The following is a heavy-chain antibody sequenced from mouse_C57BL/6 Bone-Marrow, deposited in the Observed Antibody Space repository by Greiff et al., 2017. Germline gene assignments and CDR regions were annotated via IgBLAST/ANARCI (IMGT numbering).Heavy chain of an antibody. CDR1: GYTFTSYW. V-gene: IGHV1-55*01. CDR3: ASRAYCDNTFYAMDY. Sequence: QVQLQQPGAELVKPGASVKMSCKASGYTFTSYWITWVKQRPGQGLEWIGDIYPGSGSTNYNEKFKSKATLTVDTSSSTAYMQLSSLTSEDSAVYYCASRAYCDNTFYAMDYWGQGTSVTVSS. D-gene: IGHD2-10*01. CDR2: IYPGSGST. J-gene: IGHJ4*01.